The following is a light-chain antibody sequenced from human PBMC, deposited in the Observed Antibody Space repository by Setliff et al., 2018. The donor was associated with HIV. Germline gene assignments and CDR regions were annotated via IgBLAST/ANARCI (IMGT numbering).Light chain of an antibody. Sequence: QSALTQPASVSGSPGQSITISCTGTSGDVGRYNLVSWYQQQPGKPPKLMIYQASKRPSGVSNRFSGSKSGNTASLTISGLQAEDEADYYCCSNTGSSTYVFGTGTKVTV. CDR3: CSNTGSSTYV. CDR1: SGDVGRYNL. J-gene: IGLJ1*01. V-gene: IGLV2-23*01. CDR2: QAS.